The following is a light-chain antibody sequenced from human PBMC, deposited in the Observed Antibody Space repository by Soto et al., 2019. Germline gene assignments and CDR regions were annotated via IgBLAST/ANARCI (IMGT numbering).Light chain of an antibody. J-gene: IGKJ2*01. V-gene: IGKV3-11*01. CDR2: DAA. CDR3: QQRSNWPPYP. Sequence: EIVLTQSPATLSLSPGERATLSCRASQSVNSNLAWYQQKPGQAPRLLIFDAANRATGIPARFSGSGSGTDFTLTISSIEPEDFAVYYCQQRSNWPPYPFGQGTKLEIK. CDR1: QSVNSN.